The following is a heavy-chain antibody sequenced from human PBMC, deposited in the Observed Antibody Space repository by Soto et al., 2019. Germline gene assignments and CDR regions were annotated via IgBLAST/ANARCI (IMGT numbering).Heavy chain of an antibody. Sequence: QVQLQQWGAGLLKPSETLSLTCAVYGGSFSGYYWTWIRQPPGTGLEWIGEINHSGSTNYNPSRKSRVTISVDTSKSQFSLKLTSVTAADTAVYYCARDKITGLFDYWGQGTLVTVSS. CDR3: ARDKITGLFDY. V-gene: IGHV4-34*01. D-gene: IGHD2-8*02. CDR1: GGSFSGYY. J-gene: IGHJ4*02. CDR2: INHSGST.